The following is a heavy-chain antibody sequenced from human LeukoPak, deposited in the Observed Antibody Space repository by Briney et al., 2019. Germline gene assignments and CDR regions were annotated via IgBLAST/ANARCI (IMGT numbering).Heavy chain of an antibody. J-gene: IGHJ6*03. D-gene: IGHD3-3*01. Sequence: PGGSLRPSCATSGFTFLNAWMSWVRQAPGKGLEWVGRIKSKTDGGTTDYAAPVKGRFTISRDDSKNTLYLQMNSLKTEDTAVYYCTTHSPIHYDFWSGYYPYYYYYMDVWGKGTTVTVSS. V-gene: IGHV3-15*01. CDR3: TTHSPIHYDFWSGYYPYYYYYMDV. CDR2: IKSKTDGGTT. CDR1: GFTFLNAW.